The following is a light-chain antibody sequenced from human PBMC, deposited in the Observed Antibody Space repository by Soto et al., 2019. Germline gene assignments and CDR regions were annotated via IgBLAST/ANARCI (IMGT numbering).Light chain of an antibody. CDR3: QSYDSNNQV. Sequence: NFMLTQPHSVSESPGKTVTISCTRSSGSIGSSYVQWYQQRPGSAPTTVIYQDNQRPSGVPDRFSVSIDSSSNSASLTISGLKTEDEADYYCQSYDSNNQVFGGGTKVTVL. J-gene: IGLJ2*01. CDR2: QDN. CDR1: SGSIGSSY. V-gene: IGLV6-57*04.